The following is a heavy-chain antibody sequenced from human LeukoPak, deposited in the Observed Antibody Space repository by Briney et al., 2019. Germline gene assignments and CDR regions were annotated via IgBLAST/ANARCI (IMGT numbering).Heavy chain of an antibody. CDR2: ISGSGGST. D-gene: IGHD3-3*01. V-gene: IGHV3-23*01. J-gene: IGHJ4*02. CDR3: ASYDFWSGFGYY. CDR1: GFTFSSYA. Sequence: GGSLRLSCAASGFTFSSYAMSWVRQAPGKGLEWVSAISGSGGSTYYADSVKGRLTISRDNSKNTLYLQMNSLRAEDTAVYYCASYDFWSGFGYYWGQGTLVTVSS.